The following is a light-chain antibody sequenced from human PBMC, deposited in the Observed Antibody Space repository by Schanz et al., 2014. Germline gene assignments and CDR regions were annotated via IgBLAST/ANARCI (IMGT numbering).Light chain of an antibody. CDR2: GAS. V-gene: IGKV3-20*01. Sequence: DIVLTQSPGTLSLSPGERATLSCRASQSVSSRNLAWYQQKPGQAPRLLIYGASSRATGIPDRFSGSGSGTDFTLSISRLEPEDFAVYYCQQYGSSPSTFGQGTKVEIK. CDR3: QQYGSSPST. J-gene: IGKJ1*01. CDR1: QSVSSRN.